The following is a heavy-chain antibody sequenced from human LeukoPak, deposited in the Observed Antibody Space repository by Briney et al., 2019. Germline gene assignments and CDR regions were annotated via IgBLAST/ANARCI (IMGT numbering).Heavy chain of an antibody. CDR2: IYYSGST. J-gene: IGHJ5*02. D-gene: IGHD2-2*02. V-gene: IGHV4-59*01. CDR3: ARDMSQPLLYGVVSVGFDP. CDR1: GGSISSYY. Sequence: PSETLSLTCTVSGGSISSYYWSWIRQPPGKGLEWIGYIYYSGSTNYNPSLKSRVTISVDTSKNQFSLKLSSVTAADTAVYYRARDMSQPLLYGVVSVGFDPWGQGTLVTVSS.